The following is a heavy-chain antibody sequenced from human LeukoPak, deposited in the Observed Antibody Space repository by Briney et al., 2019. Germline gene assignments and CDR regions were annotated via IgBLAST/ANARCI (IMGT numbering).Heavy chain of an antibody. J-gene: IGHJ4*02. V-gene: IGHV3-30*02. CDR3: ATTGYSSRNY. CDR1: GFTFSSYA. Sequence: GGSLRLSCAASGFTFSSYAMHWVRQAPGKGLEWVAFIRYDGTNKYYADSVKGRFTISRDNSKYTLYLQMNSLRAEDTAVYYCATTGYSSRNYWGQGTLVTVSS. D-gene: IGHD6-13*01. CDR2: IRYDGTNK.